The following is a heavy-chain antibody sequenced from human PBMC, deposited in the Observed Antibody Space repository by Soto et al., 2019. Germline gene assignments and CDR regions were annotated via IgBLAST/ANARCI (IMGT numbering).Heavy chain of an antibody. CDR1: GYTFIDYF. CDR3: VRGLKWRDLDX. Sequence: ASVKVSCKASGYTFIDYFIQWVRQAPGQGLEWMGWINPISGETTYAQRFQGSVTMTRDTSISTAYMDLITLRSDDTAIYYCVRGLKWRDLDXWGQGTPVTVSX. V-gene: IGHV1-2*02. CDR2: INPISGET. J-gene: IGHJ4*02. D-gene: IGHD2-15*01.